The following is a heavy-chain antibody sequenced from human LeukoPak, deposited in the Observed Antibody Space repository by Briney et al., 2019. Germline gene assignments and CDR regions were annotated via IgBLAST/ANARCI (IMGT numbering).Heavy chain of an antibody. CDR2: IMYDGSNK. J-gene: IGHJ4*02. D-gene: IGHD3/OR15-3a*01. CDR3: ARDSGFSGTQRGEY. CDR1: GFTFSTYG. V-gene: IGHV3-30*02. Sequence: GGSLRLSCAASGFTFSTYGMRWVRQAPGRGLEWVAFIMYDGSNKYYADLVKGRFTISRDNSKNTLYLQMNSLRAEDTAAYYCARDSGFSGTQRGEYWGQGTLVTVSS.